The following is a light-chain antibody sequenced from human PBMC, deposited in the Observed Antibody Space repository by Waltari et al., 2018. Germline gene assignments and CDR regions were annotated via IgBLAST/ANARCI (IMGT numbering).Light chain of an antibody. V-gene: IGKV2-30*02. Sequence: VVMTQSPLSLPVILGQPASISCRSSQSLVHSDGTTYLNCFLQRPGQSPRRLIYKVSDRDSGVPDRFSGSGSGTDFTLKISRVEAEDVGVYYCMQGTHWPRTFGQGTKVEIK. CDR3: MQGTHWPRT. CDR2: KVS. J-gene: IGKJ1*01. CDR1: QSLVHSDGTTY.